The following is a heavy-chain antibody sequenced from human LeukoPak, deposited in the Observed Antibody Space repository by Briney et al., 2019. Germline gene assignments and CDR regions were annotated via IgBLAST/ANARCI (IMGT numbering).Heavy chain of an antibody. CDR2: ITANGGGT. V-gene: IGHV3-23*01. J-gene: IGHJ4*02. CDR1: GFTFSSYA. Sequence: GSLRLSCAASGFTFSSYAMSWVRQAPGKGLEWVSSITANGGGTYYADSVKGRFSISRDNSRNTLYLQVTSLRAEDTAVYYCAKLTSDTMVRGVTTDYWGQGTLVTVSS. CDR3: AKLTSDTMVRGVTTDY. D-gene: IGHD3-10*01.